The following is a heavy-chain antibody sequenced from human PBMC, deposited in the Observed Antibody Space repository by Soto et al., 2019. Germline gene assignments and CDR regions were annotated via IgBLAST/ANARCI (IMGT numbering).Heavy chain of an antibody. D-gene: IGHD3-22*01. Sequence: GESLKISCKTSGYSFTSYSIGWVRQMPGKRLEWMGIIFPGDSDTTYSPSFQGQVTISADKSISTAYLQWSSLKASDTAMYYCATLSLYDISGVFWGQGTQVTVSS. CDR3: ATLSLYDISGVF. CDR1: GYSFTSYS. CDR2: IFPGDSDT. V-gene: IGHV5-51*01. J-gene: IGHJ4*02.